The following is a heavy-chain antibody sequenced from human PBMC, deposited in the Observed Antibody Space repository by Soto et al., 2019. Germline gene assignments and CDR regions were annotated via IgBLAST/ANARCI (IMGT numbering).Heavy chain of an antibody. V-gene: IGHV1-69*08. J-gene: IGHJ4*02. CDR1: GGTFSSYT. D-gene: IGHD3-10*02. Sequence: QVQLVQSGAEVKKPGSSVKVSCKASGGTFSSYTISWVRQAPGQGLEWMGRIIPILGIANYAQKFQGRVTINADKSTSTAYMELSSLRSEDTAVYYCARDVRGVFDYWGQGTLVTVSS. CDR3: ARDVRGVFDY. CDR2: IIPILGIA.